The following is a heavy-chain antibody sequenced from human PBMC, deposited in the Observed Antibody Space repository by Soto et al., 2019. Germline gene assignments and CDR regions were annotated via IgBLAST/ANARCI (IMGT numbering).Heavy chain of an antibody. J-gene: IGHJ4*02. CDR2: ISSSSSTI. Sequence: GGSLRLSCAASGFTFSSYSMNWVRQAPGKGLEWVSYISSSSSTIYYADSVKGRFTISRDNAKNSLYLQMNSLRDEDTAVYYCASTKMFYYNGGFDYWGQGTLVTVSS. V-gene: IGHV3-48*02. CDR1: GFTFSSYS. D-gene: IGHD3-10*01. CDR3: ASTKMFYYNGGFDY.